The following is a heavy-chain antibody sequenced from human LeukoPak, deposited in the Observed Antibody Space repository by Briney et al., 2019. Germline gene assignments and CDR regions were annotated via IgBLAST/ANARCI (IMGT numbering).Heavy chain of an antibody. CDR1: GYTFTDYY. J-gene: IGHJ4*02. V-gene: IGHV1-69-2*01. CDR2: VDPEDGET. Sequence: GASVKISCKVSGYTFTDYYMHWVQQAPGKGLEWMGLVDPEDGETIHAEKFQGRVTITADTSTDTAYMELSSLRSEDTAVYYCATPKLRFLEWLLLIWGQGTLVTVSS. D-gene: IGHD3-3*01. CDR3: ATPKLRFLEWLLLI.